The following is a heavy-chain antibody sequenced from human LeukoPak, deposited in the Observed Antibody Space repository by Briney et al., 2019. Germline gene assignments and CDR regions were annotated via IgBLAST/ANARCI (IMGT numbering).Heavy chain of an antibody. CDR2: INHSGSI. J-gene: IGHJ4*02. D-gene: IGHD3-10*01. V-gene: IGHV4-34*01. Sequence: SETLSLTCTVYGGSFSGYYWSWIRQPPGRGLEWIGEINHSGSINYNPSLKSRVTISVDTSKNQFSLKLSSVTAADTAVYYCARVRTVYYGSGSYFDYWGQGTLVTVSS. CDR3: ARVRTVYYGSGSYFDY. CDR1: GGSFSGYY.